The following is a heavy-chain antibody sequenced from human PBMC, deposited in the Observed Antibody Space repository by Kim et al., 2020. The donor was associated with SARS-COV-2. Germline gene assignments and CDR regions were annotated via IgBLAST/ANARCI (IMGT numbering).Heavy chain of an antibody. CDR3: ARMEHNRNYYYGKDV. CDR2: IIPIFGTA. Sequence: SVKVSCKASGCTFTSYAISWVRQAPGQGLEWMGGIIPIFGTANYAQKLQGRVTITADASTSTAYMELSSLRSDDTAVYYCARMEHNRNYYYGKDVWIQG. J-gene: IGHJ6*02. D-gene: IGHD1-1*01. CDR1: GCTFTSYA. V-gene: IGHV1-69*13.